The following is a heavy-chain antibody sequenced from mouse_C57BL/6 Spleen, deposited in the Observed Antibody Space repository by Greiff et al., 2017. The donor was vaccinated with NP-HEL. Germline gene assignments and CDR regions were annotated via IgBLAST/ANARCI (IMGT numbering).Heavy chain of an antibody. CDR3: ARGDDYDENFTY. V-gene: IGHV1-50*01. CDR2: IDPSDSYT. J-gene: IGHJ3*01. D-gene: IGHD2-4*01. CDR1: GYTFTSYW. Sequence: QVQLQQPGAELVKPGASVKLSCKASGYTFTSYWMQWVKQRPGQGLEWIGEIDPSDSYTNYNQKFKGKATLTVDTSSSTAYMQLSSLTSEDSAVYYCARGDDYDENFTYWGQGTLVTVSA.